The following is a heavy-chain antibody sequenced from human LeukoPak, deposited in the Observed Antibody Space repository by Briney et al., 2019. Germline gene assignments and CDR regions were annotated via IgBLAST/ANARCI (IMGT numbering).Heavy chain of an antibody. D-gene: IGHD3-22*01. J-gene: IGHJ4*02. CDR1: GFTFSGSA. V-gene: IGHV3-73*01. CDR3: TSRIVVHLDY. Sequence: GGSLRLSCAASGFTFSGSAMHWARQASGKGLEWVGRIRSKANSYATAYAASVKGRFTISRDDSKNTAYLQMNSLKTEDTAVYYCTSRIVVHLDYWGQGTLVTVSS. CDR2: IRSKANSYAT.